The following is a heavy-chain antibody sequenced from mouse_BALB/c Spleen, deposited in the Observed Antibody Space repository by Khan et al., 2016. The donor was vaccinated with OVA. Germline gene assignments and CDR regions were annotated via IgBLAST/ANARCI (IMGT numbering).Heavy chain of an antibody. CDR1: GFTFSSYS. CDR3: ASHLTGSFDY. Sequence: EVELVESGGDLVKPGGSLKLSCAASGFTFSSYSMSWVRQTPDKRLEWIASISSGGDYTYFPDSVKGRFTISRDNAVNALYLQMSSLRSEDTAMYFCASHLTGSFDYWGQGTLVTVSA. D-gene: IGHD4-1*01. CDR2: ISSGGDYT. V-gene: IGHV5-6*01. J-gene: IGHJ3*01.